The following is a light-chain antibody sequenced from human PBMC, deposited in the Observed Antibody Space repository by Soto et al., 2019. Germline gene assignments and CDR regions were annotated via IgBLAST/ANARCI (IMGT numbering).Light chain of an antibody. CDR3: CSYAGDSYV. J-gene: IGLJ1*01. V-gene: IGLV2-23*02. CDR1: SSDVGNYNL. Sequence: QSALPQPASVSGSPGQSITISCTGTSSDVGNYNLVSWYQQHPGKAPKLMIYDVSKRPSGVSNRFSGSKSGNTASLTISRLQADDEADYYCCSYAGDSYVFGTGTKVTVL. CDR2: DVS.